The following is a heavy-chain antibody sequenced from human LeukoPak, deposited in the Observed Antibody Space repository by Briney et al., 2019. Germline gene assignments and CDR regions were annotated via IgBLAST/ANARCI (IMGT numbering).Heavy chain of an antibody. V-gene: IGHV4-59*12. J-gene: IGHJ5*02. Sequence: SETLSLTCSVSGDSISTYYWSWIRQPPGKGLEWIGYTSYSGNANYNPSLKSRVTISIDTSKNQFSLKLSSVTAADTAVYYCARGGYSGYDYWFDPWGQGTLVTVSS. D-gene: IGHD5-12*01. CDR2: TSYSGNA. CDR1: GDSISTYY. CDR3: ARGGYSGYDYWFDP.